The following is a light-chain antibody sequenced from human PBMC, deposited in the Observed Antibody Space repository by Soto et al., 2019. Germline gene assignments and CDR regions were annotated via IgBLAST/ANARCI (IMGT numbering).Light chain of an antibody. CDR3: QQYNNWPPALT. Sequence: EIVLTQSPVTVPLSPGERATLSCRASESVSFSYLAWYQQKPGQAPRLLIYGASDRATGTPDRFSGSGSGTDFTLTISRLEPEDFAVYYCQQYNNWPPALTFGGGTKVDIK. J-gene: IGKJ4*01. V-gene: IGKV3-20*01. CDR1: ESVSFSY. CDR2: GAS.